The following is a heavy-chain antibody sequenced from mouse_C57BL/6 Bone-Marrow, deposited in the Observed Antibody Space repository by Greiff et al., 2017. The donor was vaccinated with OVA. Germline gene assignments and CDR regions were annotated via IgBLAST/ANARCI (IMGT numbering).Heavy chain of an antibody. J-gene: IGHJ2*01. D-gene: IGHD1-1*02. Sequence: EVKLQESGPGLVKPSQSLSLTCSVTGYSITSGYYWNWIRQFPGNKLEWMGYISYDGSNNYNPSLKNRISITRDTSKNQFFLKLNSVTTEDTATYYCARDQGWYFDYWGQGTTLTVSS. V-gene: IGHV3-6*01. CDR1: GYSITSGYY. CDR2: ISYDGSN. CDR3: ARDQGWYFDY.